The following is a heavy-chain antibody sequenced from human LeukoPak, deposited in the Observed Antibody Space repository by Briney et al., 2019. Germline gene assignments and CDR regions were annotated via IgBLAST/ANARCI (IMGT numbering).Heavy chain of an antibody. D-gene: IGHD3-22*01. V-gene: IGHV4-34*01. CDR1: GGSIRNYY. CDR3: ARDGFTNYYDSSGYPDY. CDR2: INHSGST. J-gene: IGHJ4*02. Sequence: SETLSLTCSVSGGSIRNYYWSWIRQPPGKGLEWIGEINHSGSTNYNPSLKSRITISVDTSKNQFSLKLSSVTAADTAVYYCARDGFTNYYDSSGYPDYWGQGTLVTVSS.